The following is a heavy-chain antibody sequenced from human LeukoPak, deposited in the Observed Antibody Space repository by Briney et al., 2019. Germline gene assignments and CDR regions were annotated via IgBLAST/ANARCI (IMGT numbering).Heavy chain of an antibody. V-gene: IGHV3-7*03. CDR1: GFTISSYW. Sequence: GGSLRLSCAASGFTISSYWMSWVRQAPGKGLEWVANIKQDGSEKYYVDSVKGRFTISRDNAKNSLYLQMNSLRAEDTAVYYCAREYYDILTPYGYWGQGTLVTVSS. CDR2: IKQDGSEK. D-gene: IGHD3-9*01. CDR3: AREYYDILTPYGY. J-gene: IGHJ4*02.